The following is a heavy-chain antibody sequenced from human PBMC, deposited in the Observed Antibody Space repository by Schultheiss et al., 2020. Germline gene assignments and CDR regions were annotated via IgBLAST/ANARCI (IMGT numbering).Heavy chain of an antibody. Sequence: SETLSLTCTVSGGSISSNSYYWGWIRQPPGKGLEWIGNIFYSGSTYYNPSLKSRVTISVDTSKKQFSLKLTSVTAADTAVYYCARAVPAAMPYYYYYGMDVWGQGTTVTVSS. CDR1: GGSISSNSYY. D-gene: IGHD2-2*01. CDR3: ARAVPAAMPYYYYYGMDV. CDR2: IFYSGST. V-gene: IGHV4-39*07. J-gene: IGHJ6*02.